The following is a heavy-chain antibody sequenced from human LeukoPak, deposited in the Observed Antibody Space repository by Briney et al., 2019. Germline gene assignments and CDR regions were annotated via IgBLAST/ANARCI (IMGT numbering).Heavy chain of an antibody. CDR1: EFNFVSYG. CDR2: TFGRGGSV. V-gene: IGHV3-23*01. D-gene: IGHD2-15*01. Sequence: GGYLILPGAATEFNFVSYGLDWVRQATGKGLEGVSGTFGRGGSVHSADSVKSRFTISKANSNNTVYLQMDSLRAADTAIYYCAKTTTGYSSGRYPAWPIDYWGQGTLVTVSS. CDR3: AKTTTGYSSGRYPAWPIDY. J-gene: IGHJ4*02.